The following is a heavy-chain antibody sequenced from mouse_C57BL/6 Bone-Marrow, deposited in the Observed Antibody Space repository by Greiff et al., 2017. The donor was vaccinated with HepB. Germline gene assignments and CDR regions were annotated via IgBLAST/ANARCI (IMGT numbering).Heavy chain of an antibody. D-gene: IGHD2-4*01. Sequence: EVKVVESGGDLVKPGGSLKLSCAASGFTFSSYGMSWVRQTPDKRLEWVATISSGGSYTYYPDSVKGRFTISRDNAKNTLYLQMSSLKSEDTAMYYCARRNDYDGGGFDYWGQGTTLTVSS. CDR1: GFTFSSYG. CDR2: ISSGGSYT. J-gene: IGHJ2*01. V-gene: IGHV5-6*02. CDR3: ARRNDYDGGGFDY.